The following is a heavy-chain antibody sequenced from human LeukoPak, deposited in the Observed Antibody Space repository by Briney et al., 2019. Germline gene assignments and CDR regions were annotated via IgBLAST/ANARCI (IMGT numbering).Heavy chain of an antibody. J-gene: IGHJ3*02. V-gene: IGHV3-9*01. D-gene: IGHD6-19*01. CDR3: AKDIAVAGPDLDAFDI. Sequence: GGSLRLSCTASGFTFNRDWTAWVRQAPGKGLEWVSGISWNSGSIGYADSVKGRFTISRDNAKNSLYLQMNSLRAEDTALYYCAKDIAVAGPDLDAFDIWGQGTMVTVSS. CDR1: GFTFNRDW. CDR2: ISWNSGSI.